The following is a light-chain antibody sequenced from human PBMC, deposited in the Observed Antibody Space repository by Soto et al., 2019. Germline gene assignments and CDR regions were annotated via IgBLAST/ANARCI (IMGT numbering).Light chain of an antibody. CDR3: CSYAGSSIEV. J-gene: IGLJ3*02. V-gene: IGLV2-23*02. CDR2: EVS. Sequence: QSALTQSASVSGSPGQSITISCTGTSSDVGSYNLVSWYQQHPGKAPKLMIYEVSKRPSGVSNRFSGSKSGNTASLTISGLQAEDEADYYCCSYAGSSIEVFGGGTKLTVL. CDR1: SSDVGSYNL.